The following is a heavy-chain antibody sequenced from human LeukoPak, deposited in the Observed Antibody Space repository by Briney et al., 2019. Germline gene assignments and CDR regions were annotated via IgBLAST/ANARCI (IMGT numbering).Heavy chain of an antibody. CDR1: GYSFTSYG. CDR3: ARDLPYSSSPKPPIDY. J-gene: IGHJ4*02. CDR2: IRAYSDNT. V-gene: IGHV1-18*01. D-gene: IGHD6-6*01. Sequence: GASVKVSCKASGYSFTSYGISWVRQAPGQGLEWMGWIRAYSDNTNYAQNLQGRVTMTTDPSTRTAYMELRSLRSDDTAVYYCARDLPYSSSPKPPIDYWGQGTLVTVSS.